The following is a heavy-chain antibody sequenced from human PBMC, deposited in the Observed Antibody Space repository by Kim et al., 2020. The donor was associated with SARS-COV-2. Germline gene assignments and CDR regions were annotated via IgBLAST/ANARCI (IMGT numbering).Heavy chain of an antibody. V-gene: IGHV3-23*05. Sequence: TYYADFVEGRFTLSRDPSKNTLYLQMDSLRADDTAIYYCSKGGRGTYVSDNWGQGALVTVSS. J-gene: IGHJ4*02. CDR3: SKGGRGTYVSDN. CDR2: T. D-gene: IGHD3-16*01.